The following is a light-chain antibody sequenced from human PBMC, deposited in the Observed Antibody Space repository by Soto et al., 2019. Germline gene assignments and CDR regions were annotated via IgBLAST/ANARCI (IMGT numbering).Light chain of an antibody. CDR1: QSINRW. CDR3: QQYNYY. J-gene: IGKJ3*01. CDR2: DAS. Sequence: DIHMTQSPSTLSASVGDRVTITCRASQSINRWLAWYQQKPGKAPKVLIYDASTLESGVPSRFSGSGTGTKFTPHHRRLAPGDSGNYYCQQYNYYFGPGTKVDIK. V-gene: IGKV1-5*01.